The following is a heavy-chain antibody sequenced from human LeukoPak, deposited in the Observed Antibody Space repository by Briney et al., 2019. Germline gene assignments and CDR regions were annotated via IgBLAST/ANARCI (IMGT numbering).Heavy chain of an antibody. J-gene: IGHJ4*02. Sequence: PGGSLRLSCSASGFTFSSYNMNWVRQAPGKGLEWVSYMSSSSSNIYYADSVQGRFTISRDNSKNTLYLQMNSLRAEDTAVYYCAKSRNQKVTTPGDYWGQGTLVTVSS. CDR3: AKSRNQKVTTPGDY. CDR1: GFTFSSYN. CDR2: MSSSSSNI. V-gene: IGHV3-48*01. D-gene: IGHD1-14*01.